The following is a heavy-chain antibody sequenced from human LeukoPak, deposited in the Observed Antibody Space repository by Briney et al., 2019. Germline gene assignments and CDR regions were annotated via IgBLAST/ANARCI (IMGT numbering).Heavy chain of an antibody. CDR3: AREESNYYDSSGPRDY. D-gene: IGHD3-22*01. CDR2: ISSSGSTI. Sequence: GGSLRLSCAASGFTFSSYEMNWVRQAPGKGLEWVSYISSSGSTIYYADSVKGRFTISGDNAKNSLYLQMNSLRAEDTAVYYCAREESNYYDSSGPRDYWSQGTLVTVSS. J-gene: IGHJ4*02. V-gene: IGHV3-48*03. CDR1: GFTFSSYE.